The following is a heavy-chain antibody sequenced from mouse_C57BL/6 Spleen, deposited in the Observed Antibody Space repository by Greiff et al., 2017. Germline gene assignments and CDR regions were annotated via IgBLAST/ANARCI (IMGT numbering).Heavy chain of an antibody. CDR3: ARHVPTTWAMDY. V-gene: IGHV2-6-1*01. CDR1: GFSLTSYG. J-gene: IGHJ4*01. D-gene: IGHD2-12*01. Sequence: QVQLQQSGPGLVAPSQSLSITCTVSGFSLTSYGVHWVRQPPGKGLEWLVVIWSDGSTTYNSALKSRLSISKDNAKSQVFLKMNSLQTDDTAMYYCARHVPTTWAMDYWGQGTSVTVSS. CDR2: IWSDGST.